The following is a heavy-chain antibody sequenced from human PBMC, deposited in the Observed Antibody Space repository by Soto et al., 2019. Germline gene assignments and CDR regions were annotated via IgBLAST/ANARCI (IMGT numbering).Heavy chain of an antibody. J-gene: IGHJ4*02. V-gene: IGHV3-74*01. CDR2: VDNEGIYT. CDR3: GSDFEY. CDR1: GFTFTNYW. Sequence: DVQLVESGGVLVQPGGSLRLSCAASGFTFTNYWMHWVRQAPEKGLVWVARVDNEGIYTSYADSVKVRFTISRDNAKNTLSLQRNDLRVENTSGYYCGSDFEYWGQGSLVTVSS.